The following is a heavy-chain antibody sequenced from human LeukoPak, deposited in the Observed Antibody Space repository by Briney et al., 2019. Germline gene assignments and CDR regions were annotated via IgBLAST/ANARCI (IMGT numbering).Heavy chain of an antibody. CDR2: ISGSGGST. CDR1: GFTFSSYA. CDR3: AKDLGESSSWSPPYDY. V-gene: IGHV3-23*01. D-gene: IGHD6-13*01. J-gene: IGHJ4*02. Sequence: GSLRLSCAASGFTFSSYAMSWVRQAPGKGLEWVSAISGSGGSTYYADSVKGRFTISRDNSKNTLYLQMNSLRAEDTAVYYCAKDLGESSSWSPPYDYWGQGTLVTVSS.